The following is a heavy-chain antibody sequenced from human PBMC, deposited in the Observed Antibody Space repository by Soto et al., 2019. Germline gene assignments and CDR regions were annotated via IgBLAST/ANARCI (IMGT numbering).Heavy chain of an antibody. D-gene: IGHD6-19*01. CDR3: ARCGYSSDYAFDI. J-gene: IGHJ3*02. Sequence: ASVKVSCKASGYTFTNYGISWVRQAPGQGLEWMGWISAYNGNTTYAQRLQGRVTRSTDKSTSTVYRVLGSLRSDVTAVYYCARCGYSSDYAFDIWGQGTMVTVSS. CDR1: GYTFTNYG. CDR2: ISAYNGNT. V-gene: IGHV1-18*01.